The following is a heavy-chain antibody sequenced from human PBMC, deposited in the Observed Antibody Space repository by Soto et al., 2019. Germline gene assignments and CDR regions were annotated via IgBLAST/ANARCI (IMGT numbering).Heavy chain of an antibody. V-gene: IGHV1-69*04. J-gene: IGHJ6*03. Sequence: ASVKVSCKASGGTFSSYTISWVRQAPGQGLEWMGRIIPILGIANYAQKFQGRVTITADKSTSTAYMELSSLRSEDTAVYYCARDLATGTTRTGYYYYMDVWGKGTTVTVSS. D-gene: IGHD1-1*01. CDR2: IIPILGIA. CDR3: ARDLATGTTRTGYYYYMDV. CDR1: GGTFSSYT.